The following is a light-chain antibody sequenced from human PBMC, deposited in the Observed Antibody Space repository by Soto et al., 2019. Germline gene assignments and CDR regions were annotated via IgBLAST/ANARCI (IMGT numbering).Light chain of an antibody. CDR3: QHYYSTLHT. CDR2: WAS. CDR1: QSVLYSSNNKNY. J-gene: IGKJ2*01. Sequence: DIVMTQSPDSLAVSLGERATINCKSSQSVLYSSNNKNYLAWYQQKPGQPPKLLIYWASTRESGVPDRFSGSGSGTDFTLTISSLQAEDVAVYYCQHYYSTLHTFGQGTKLEIK. V-gene: IGKV4-1*01.